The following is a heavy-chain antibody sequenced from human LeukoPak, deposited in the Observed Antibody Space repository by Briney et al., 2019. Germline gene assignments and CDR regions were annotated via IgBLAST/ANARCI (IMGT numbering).Heavy chain of an antibody. V-gene: IGHV1-2*06. CDR1: GYTFTGYY. Sequence: ASVKVSCKASGYTFTGYYMHWVRQAPGQGLEWMGRINPNSGGTNYAQKFQGRVTMTRDTSISTAYMELSRLRSDDTAVYCCTRPVEVADSVFFDYWRQGTLATVSS. CDR2: INPNSGGT. D-gene: IGHD6-19*01. CDR3: TRPVEVADSVFFDY. J-gene: IGHJ4*02.